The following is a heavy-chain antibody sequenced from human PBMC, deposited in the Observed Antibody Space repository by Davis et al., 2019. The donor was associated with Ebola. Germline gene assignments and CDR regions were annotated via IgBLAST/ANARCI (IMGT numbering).Heavy chain of an antibody. Sequence: SGPTLVTPTQTLTLTCTFSGFSLTDAGKRVSWVRQPPGRALEWLARVDWEGVQLFNTSLRTRLTISKDTSKNQVVLTMTGMDPVDTATYYCARSSWDGTSLDYWGRGILVVVSS. CDR3: ARSSWDGTSLDY. CDR2: VDWEGVQ. D-gene: IGHD5-24*01. CDR1: GFSLTDAGKR. J-gene: IGHJ4*02. V-gene: IGHV2-70*04.